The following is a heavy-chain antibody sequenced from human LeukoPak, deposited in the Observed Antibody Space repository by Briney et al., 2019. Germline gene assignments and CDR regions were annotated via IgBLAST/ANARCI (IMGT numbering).Heavy chain of an antibody. CDR3: ARGRVWFGELLRPFYYFDY. V-gene: IGHV1-69*04. J-gene: IGHJ4*02. CDR1: GGTFSSYA. Sequence: SVKVSCKASGGTFSSYAISWVRQAPGQGLEWMGRIIPILGMVNYAQKFQGRVTIAADISTSTVYMELSSLRSEDTAVYYCARGRVWFGELLRPFYYFDYWGQGTLVTVSS. D-gene: IGHD3-10*01. CDR2: IIPILGMV.